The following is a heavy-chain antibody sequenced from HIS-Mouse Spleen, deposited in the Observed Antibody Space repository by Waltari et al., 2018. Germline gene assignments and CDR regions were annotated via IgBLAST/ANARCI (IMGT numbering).Heavy chain of an antibody. Sequence: EVQLVESGGVLIQPGGSLRLSCAASGFTVGGNYVTVVRQAPGKGLEWLSVIYSGGSTYYADSVKGRFTISRDNSKNTLYLQMNSLRAEDTAVYYCARDTVIAARSYGMDVWGQGTTVTVSS. CDR1: GFTVGGNY. CDR2: IYSGGST. J-gene: IGHJ6*02. D-gene: IGHD6-6*01. V-gene: IGHV3-53*01. CDR3: ARDTVIAARSYGMDV.